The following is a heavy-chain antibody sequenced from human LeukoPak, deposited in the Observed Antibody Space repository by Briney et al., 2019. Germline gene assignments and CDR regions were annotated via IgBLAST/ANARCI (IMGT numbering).Heavy chain of an antibody. CDR1: GFTFSSFG. V-gene: IGHV3-23*01. Sequence: PGGSLRLSCAAAGFTFSSFGMTWVRRAPGKGLERVSAISDNGGSIFYADSVKGRFTIPRDNSKNSLYLQMNSLRADDTAVYYCVKIAPDLPWGQGTLVTVS. CDR2: ISDNGGSI. J-gene: IGHJ5*02. CDR3: VKIAPDLP. D-gene: IGHD2-21*01.